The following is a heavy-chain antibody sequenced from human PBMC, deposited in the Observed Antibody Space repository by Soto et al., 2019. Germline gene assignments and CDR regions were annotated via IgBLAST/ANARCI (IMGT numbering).Heavy chain of an antibody. D-gene: IGHD6-19*01. CDR2: ISSSSSYI. CDR3: AVLYSSGWYYFQH. Sequence: GGSLRLSCAASGFTFSSYSMNWVRQAPGKGLEWVSSISSSSSYIYYADSVKGRFTISRDNAKNSLYLQVNSLRAEDTAVYYCAVLYSSGWYYFQHWGQGTLVTVSS. CDR1: GFTFSSYS. J-gene: IGHJ1*01. V-gene: IGHV3-21*01.